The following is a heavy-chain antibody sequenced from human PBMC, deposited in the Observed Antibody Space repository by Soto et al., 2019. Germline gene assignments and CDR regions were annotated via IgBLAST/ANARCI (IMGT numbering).Heavy chain of an antibody. CDR3: ARGRHCTSTSCFGFPSIWFDP. J-gene: IGHJ5*02. D-gene: IGHD2-2*01. Sequence: LSETLSLTCAVSGYSISSGYYWGWLRPPPGKGLEWIGSIYHGGSTYYNPSLNSRVTLSIDMTNNHVSLILNSVTAADTAVYYCARGRHCTSTSCFGFPSIWFDPWGQGTLVTVSS. V-gene: IGHV4-38-2*01. CDR1: GYSISSGYY. CDR2: IYHGGST.